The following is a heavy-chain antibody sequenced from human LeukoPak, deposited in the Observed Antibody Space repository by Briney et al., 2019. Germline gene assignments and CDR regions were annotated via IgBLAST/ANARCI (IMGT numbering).Heavy chain of an antibody. V-gene: IGHV4-38-2*01. D-gene: IGHD4-17*01. CDR2: IYHSGST. CDR1: GYSISSGYY. J-gene: IGHJ5*02. CDR3: ASLYGDYDWFDP. Sequence: SETLSLTCAVSGYSISSGYYWGWIRQPPGKGLEWIGSIYHSGSTYYNPSLKSRVTISVDTSKNQFSLKLSSVTAADTAVYYCASLYGDYDWFDPWGQGTLVTVSP.